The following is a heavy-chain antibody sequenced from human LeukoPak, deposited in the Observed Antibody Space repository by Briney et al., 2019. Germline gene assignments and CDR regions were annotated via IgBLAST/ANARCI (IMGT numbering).Heavy chain of an antibody. CDR3: ARRGAVTYAFDI. D-gene: IGHD4-17*01. V-gene: IGHV3-21*01. CDR2: ISSSSSYI. Sequence: SGGSLRLSCAASGFTFSTYTMNWVRQAPGKGLEWVSSISSSSSYIYYADSVKGRFTISRDNAKNTLYLQMKSLRAEDTAVYYCARRGAVTYAFDIWGQGTMVTVSS. J-gene: IGHJ3*02. CDR1: GFTFSTYT.